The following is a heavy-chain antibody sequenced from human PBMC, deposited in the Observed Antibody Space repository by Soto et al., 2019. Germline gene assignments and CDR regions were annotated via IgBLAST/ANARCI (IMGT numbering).Heavy chain of an antibody. D-gene: IGHD6-13*01. V-gene: IGHV4-59*01. Sequence: KPSETLSLTCTVSGGSISSYYWSWIRQPPGKGLEWIGYIYYSGSTNYNPSLKSRVTISVDTSKNQFSLKLSSVTAADTAVYYCAKAKEGIAAAGNWFDPWGQGTLVTVSS. J-gene: IGHJ5*02. CDR1: GGSISSYY. CDR2: IYYSGST. CDR3: AKAKEGIAAAGNWFDP.